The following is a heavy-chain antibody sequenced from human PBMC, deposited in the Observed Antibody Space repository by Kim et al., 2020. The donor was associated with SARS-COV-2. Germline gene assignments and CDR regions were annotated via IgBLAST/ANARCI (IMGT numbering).Heavy chain of an antibody. CDR1: GFTFGDYA. D-gene: IGHD3-16*02. Sequence: GGSLRLSCTASGFTFGDYAMSWFRQAPGKGLEWVGFIRSKAYGGTTEYAASVKGRFTISRDDSKSIAYLQMNSLKTEDTAVYYCTRDPRGSYRYSDYWGQGTLVTVSS. CDR2: IRSKAYGGTT. CDR3: TRDPRGSYRYSDY. V-gene: IGHV3-49*03. J-gene: IGHJ4*02.